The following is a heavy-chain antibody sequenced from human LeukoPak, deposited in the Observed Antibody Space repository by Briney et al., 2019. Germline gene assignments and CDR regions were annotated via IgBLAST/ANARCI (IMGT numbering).Heavy chain of an antibody. D-gene: IGHD3-22*01. CDR2: IYTSGST. Sequence: SETLSLTCTVSGGSISSYYWSWIRQPAGKGLEWIGRIYTSGSTNYNPSLKSRVTMSVDTSKNQLSLRLSSVTAADTAVYYCARHPHYYFDNSARWGQGTLVTVSS. V-gene: IGHV4-4*07. J-gene: IGHJ4*02. CDR1: GGSISSYY. CDR3: ARHPHYYFDNSAR.